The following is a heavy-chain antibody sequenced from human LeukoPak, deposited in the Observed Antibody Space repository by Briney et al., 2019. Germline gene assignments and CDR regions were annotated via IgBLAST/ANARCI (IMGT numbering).Heavy chain of an antibody. CDR1: GFAFGDYA. D-gene: IGHD6-13*01. CDR3: TRDKFDFSRSWYDY. CDR2: IRSKAYGGTT. Sequence: GGSLRLSCTASGFAFGDYAMSWVRQAPGKGLEWVGSIRSKAYGGTTEYAASVKGRFTISRDDSKSIAYLQMNSLKTEDTAVYYCTRDKFDFSRSWYDYWGQGTLVTVSS. J-gene: IGHJ4*02. V-gene: IGHV3-49*04.